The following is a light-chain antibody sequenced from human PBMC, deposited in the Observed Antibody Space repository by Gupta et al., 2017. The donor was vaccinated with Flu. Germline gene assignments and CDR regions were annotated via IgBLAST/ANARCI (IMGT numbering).Light chain of an antibody. V-gene: IGKV1-5*03. CDR3: QQYNSYSGT. CDR1: QSISSW. Sequence: PSNLSASVGDRVTITCRASQSISSWLAWYQQKPGKAPKLLIYKASSLESGVPSRFSGSGSGTEFTLTISSLQPDDFATYYCQQYNSYSGTFGQGTKVEIK. CDR2: KAS. J-gene: IGKJ1*01.